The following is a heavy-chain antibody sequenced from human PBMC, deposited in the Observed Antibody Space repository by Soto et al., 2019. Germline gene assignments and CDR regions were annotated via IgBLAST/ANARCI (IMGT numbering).Heavy chain of an antibody. CDR1: GGSFSGYY. CDR3: ASSNSSGYRPFYYYYGMDV. Sequence: QVQLQQWGAGLLKPSETLSLTCAVYGGSFSGYYWSWIRQPPGKGLEWIGEINHSGSTNYHPSLKSRVTTSVDTSKNQCSLKLSSVTAADTAVYYCASSNSSGYRPFYYYYGMDVWGQGTTVTVSS. V-gene: IGHV4-34*01. CDR2: INHSGST. J-gene: IGHJ6*02. D-gene: IGHD3-22*01.